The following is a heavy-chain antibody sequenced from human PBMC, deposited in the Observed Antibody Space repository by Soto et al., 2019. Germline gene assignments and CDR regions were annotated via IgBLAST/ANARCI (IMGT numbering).Heavy chain of an antibody. J-gene: IGHJ3*02. CDR3: ARWTMTTVTYDAFDI. D-gene: IGHD4-17*01. CDR2: IIPILGIA. CDR1: GGTFSSYT. V-gene: IGHV1-69*02. Sequence: SVKVSCKASGGTFSSYTISWVRQAPGQGLEWMGRIIPILGIANYAQKFQGRVTITADKSTSTAYMELSSLRSEDTAVYYCARWTMTTVTYDAFDIWGQGTMVTVSS.